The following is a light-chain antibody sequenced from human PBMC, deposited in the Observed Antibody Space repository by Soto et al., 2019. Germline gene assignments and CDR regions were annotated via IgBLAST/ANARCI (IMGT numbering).Light chain of an antibody. V-gene: IGKV3-20*01. J-gene: IGKJ2*01. CDR2: GAS. CDR1: QSVSTNF. CDR3: QRSGSSPPFT. Sequence: EIVLTQSPGTLSLSPGEGATLSCRASQSVSTNFFAWYQQKPGQAPRLLIYGASTRATGIPDRFSGSGSGTDFTLTISRLEPEDFAVYFCQRSGSSPPFTFGQGTKVEI.